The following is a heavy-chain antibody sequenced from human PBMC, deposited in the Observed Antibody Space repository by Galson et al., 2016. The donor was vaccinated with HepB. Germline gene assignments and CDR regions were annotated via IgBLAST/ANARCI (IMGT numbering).Heavy chain of an antibody. CDR3: ARDLFHYDGHTGYRVEAFDV. CDR1: GYTFTTYG. D-gene: IGHD3-3*01. V-gene: IGHV1-3*01. Sequence: SVKVSCKASGYTFTTYGIYWVRQAPGESLEWLGWINAASGYAKYSQKFQGRVTITRDTSASTAYMELSSLRSEDTAVYYCARDLFHYDGHTGYRVEAFDVWGQGTLVTVSS. CDR2: INAASGYA. J-gene: IGHJ3*01.